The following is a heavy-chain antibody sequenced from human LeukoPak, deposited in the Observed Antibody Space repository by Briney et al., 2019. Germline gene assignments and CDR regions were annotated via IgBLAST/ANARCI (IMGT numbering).Heavy chain of an antibody. Sequence: SETLSLTCTVSGGSISSYYWSWIRQPAGKGLEWIGRIYTSGSTNYNPSLKSRVTMSVDTSKNQFSLKLSSVTAADTAVYYCARDLTTVTTNWFDPWGQGTLVTVSS. CDR2: IYTSGST. V-gene: IGHV4-4*07. D-gene: IGHD4-17*01. J-gene: IGHJ5*02. CDR3: ARDLTTVTTNWFDP. CDR1: GGSISSYY.